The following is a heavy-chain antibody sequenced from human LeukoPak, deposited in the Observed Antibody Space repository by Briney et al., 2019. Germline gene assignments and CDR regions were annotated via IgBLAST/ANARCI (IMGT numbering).Heavy chain of an antibody. CDR2: IDSDGSST. CDR1: GVTFSYYW. J-gene: IGHJ4*02. Sequence: PGGSLRLPCAASGVTFSYYWMHWVRQAPGKGLVWVSRIDSDGSSTSYAGSVKGRFTISRDNAKNTLYLQMNSLRAEDTALYYCVREGGYDPFENWGQGTLVTVSS. D-gene: IGHD5-12*01. V-gene: IGHV3-74*01. CDR3: VREGGYDPFEN.